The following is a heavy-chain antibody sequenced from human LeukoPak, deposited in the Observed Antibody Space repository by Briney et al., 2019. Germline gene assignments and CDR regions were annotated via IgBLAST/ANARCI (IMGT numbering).Heavy chain of an antibody. V-gene: IGHV1-18*01. CDR3: ARDYYDILTGYYTNFDY. Sequence: ASVKVSRKASGYTFTSYGISWVRQAPGQGLEWMGWISAYNGNTNYAQKLQGRVTMTTDTSTSTAYMELRSLRSDDTAVYYCARDYYDILTGYYTNFDYWGQGTLVTVSS. CDR1: GYTFTSYG. J-gene: IGHJ4*02. D-gene: IGHD3-9*01. CDR2: ISAYNGNT.